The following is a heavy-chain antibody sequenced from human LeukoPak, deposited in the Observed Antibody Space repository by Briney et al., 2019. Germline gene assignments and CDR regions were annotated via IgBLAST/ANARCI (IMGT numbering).Heavy chain of an antibody. CDR3: AAAHSYSGSYPDY. CDR1: GFTFRNYA. Sequence: PGGSLRLSCAASGFTFRNYAVHWVRQAPGKGLEHVSAISSNGGSTYYANSVKGRFTISRDNAKNSLYLQMNSLRAEDTALYYCAAAHSYSGSYPDYWGQGTLVTVSS. V-gene: IGHV3-64*01. J-gene: IGHJ4*02. D-gene: IGHD1-26*01. CDR2: ISSNGGST.